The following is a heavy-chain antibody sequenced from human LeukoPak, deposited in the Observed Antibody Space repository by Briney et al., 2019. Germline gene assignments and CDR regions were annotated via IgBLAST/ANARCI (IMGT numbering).Heavy chain of an antibody. CDR1: GFTFSSYA. CDR2: ISGSGGST. D-gene: IGHD6-13*01. V-gene: IGHV3-23*01. CDR3: AKGGSSWTDYWYFDL. Sequence: GGSLRLSCAASGFTFSSYAMSWVRQAPGKGLEWVSAISGSGGSTYYADSVKGRFTISRDNSKNTLYLQMNSLRAEDTAVYCCAKGGSSWTDYWYFDLWGRGTLVTVSS. J-gene: IGHJ2*01.